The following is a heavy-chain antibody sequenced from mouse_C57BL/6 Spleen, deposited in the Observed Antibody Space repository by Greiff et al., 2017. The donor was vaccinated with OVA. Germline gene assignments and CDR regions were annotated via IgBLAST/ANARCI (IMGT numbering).Heavy chain of an antibody. CDR3: ASPVYEYDWFAY. D-gene: IGHD2-4*01. Sequence: EVHLVESGGGLVKPGGSLKLSCAASGFTFSSYAMSWVRQTPEKRLEWVATISDGGSYTYYPDNVKGRFTISRDNAKNNLYLQMSHLKSEDTAMYYCASPVYEYDWFAYWGQGTLVTVSA. V-gene: IGHV5-4*01. CDR2: ISDGGSYT. J-gene: IGHJ3*01. CDR1: GFTFSSYA.